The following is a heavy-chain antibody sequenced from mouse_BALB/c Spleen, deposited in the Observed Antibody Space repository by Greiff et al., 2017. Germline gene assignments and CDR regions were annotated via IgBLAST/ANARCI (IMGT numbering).Heavy chain of an antibody. J-gene: IGHJ4*01. CDR2: ISYSGST. CDR3: ARWRPYYAMDY. Sequence: EVKLVESGPGLVKPSQSLSLTCTVTGYSITSDYAWNWIRQFPGNKLEWMGYISYSGSTSYNPSLKSRISITRDTSKNQFFLQLNSVTTEDTATYYCARWRPYYAMDYWGQGTSVTVSS. CDR1: GYSITSDYA. V-gene: IGHV3-2*02.